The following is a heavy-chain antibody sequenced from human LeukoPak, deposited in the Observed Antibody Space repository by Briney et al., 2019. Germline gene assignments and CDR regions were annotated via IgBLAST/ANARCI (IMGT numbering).Heavy chain of an antibody. CDR1: GFTFDDYA. D-gene: IGHD1-26*01. CDR3: VRGGRGERPNY. J-gene: IGHJ4*02. Sequence: GGSLRLSCAASGFTFDDYAMYWVRQAPGKGLEWVSGIRWNSGSIGYADSVKGRFTISRDNAKNSVYLQMNSLGVEDTAVYYCVRGGRGERPNYWGQGTLVTVSS. CDR2: IRWNSGSI. V-gene: IGHV3-9*01.